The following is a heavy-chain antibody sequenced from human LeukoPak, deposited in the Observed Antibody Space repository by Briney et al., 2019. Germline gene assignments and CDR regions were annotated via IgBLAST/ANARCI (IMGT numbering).Heavy chain of an antibody. V-gene: IGHV4-39*01. CDR3: ARHIYSGRFY. CDR1: GGSISRSPYY. D-gene: IGHD6-13*01. Sequence: SETLSLTCTVSGGSISRSPYYWGWIRQPPGKGLEWIGSIYYSGGTYYNPSLKSRVTISVDTSKNQFSLKLSSVTAADTAVYYCARHIYSGRFYWGQGTLVTVSS. J-gene: IGHJ4*02. CDR2: IYYSGGT.